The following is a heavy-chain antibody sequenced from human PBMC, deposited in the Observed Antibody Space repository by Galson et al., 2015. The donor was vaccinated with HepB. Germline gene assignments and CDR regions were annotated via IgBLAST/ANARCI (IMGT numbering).Heavy chain of an antibody. V-gene: IGHV1-3*01. CDR2: INAGNGNT. J-gene: IGHJ6*02. CDR3: ARDYYYDSSGYYYYYGMDV. Sequence: VKVSCKASGYTFTSYAMHWVRQAPGQRLEWMGRINAGNGNTKYSQKFQGRVTITRDTSASTAYMELSSLRSEGTAVYYCARDYYYDSSGYYYYYGMDVWGQGTTVTVSS. D-gene: IGHD3-22*01. CDR1: GYTFTSYA.